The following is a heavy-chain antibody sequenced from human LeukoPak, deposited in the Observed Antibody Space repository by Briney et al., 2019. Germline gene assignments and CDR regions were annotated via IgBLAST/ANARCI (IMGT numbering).Heavy chain of an antibody. CDR2: ISDSGNT. J-gene: IGHJ4*02. CDR1: GFTLSSYA. Sequence: PGRSLRLSCAASGFTLSSYAMSWVRQAPGKGLEWVSAISDSGNTYHADSVKGRVTISRDSSKNTLFLQMNRLRPEDAAVYYCAKAPVTTCRGAYCYPFDYWGQGTLVTVSS. D-gene: IGHD2-21*01. CDR3: AKAPVTTCRGAYCYPFDY. V-gene: IGHV3-23*01.